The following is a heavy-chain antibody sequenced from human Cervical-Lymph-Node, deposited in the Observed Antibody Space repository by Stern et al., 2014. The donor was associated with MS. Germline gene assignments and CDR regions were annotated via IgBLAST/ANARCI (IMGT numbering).Heavy chain of an antibody. V-gene: IGHV4-30-2*01. D-gene: IGHD5-18*01. CDR3: ARGGGYTYGPSYIDS. J-gene: IGHJ4*02. CDR1: RGSITSGRYS. Sequence: QLQLQESGSGLVKPPQTLSLTCTVSRGSITSGRYSWSWIRQPPGRGLEWIGYIYPGYPSDNIFYTASLERRVPLSLDVSKNQFSLRLNSVTAADTAVYFCARGGGYTYGPSYIDSWGQGTLVTVSS. CDR2: IYPGYPSDNI.